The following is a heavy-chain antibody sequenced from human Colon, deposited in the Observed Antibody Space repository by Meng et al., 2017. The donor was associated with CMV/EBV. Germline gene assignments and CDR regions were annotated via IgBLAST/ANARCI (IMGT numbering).Heavy chain of an antibody. CDR3: ARTPGGIQLWLNY. CDR2: ISSSGSTI. Sequence: ASGFHFSDYYMSWIRQAPGKGLEWVSYISSSGSTIYYADSVKGRFTISRDNAKNSLYLQMNSLRAEDTAVYYCARTPGGIQLWLNYWGQGTLVTVSS. CDR1: GFHFSDYY. V-gene: IGHV3-11*01. J-gene: IGHJ4*02. D-gene: IGHD5-18*01.